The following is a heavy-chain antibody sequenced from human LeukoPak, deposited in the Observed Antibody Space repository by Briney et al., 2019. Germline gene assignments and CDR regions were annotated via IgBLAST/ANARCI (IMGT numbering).Heavy chain of an antibody. V-gene: IGHV4-31*03. CDR1: GGSISSGSYW. Sequence: PSQTLSLTCSVSGGSISSGSYWWSWIRQHPEKGLEWIGYHYYSGNTYYNPSLKSRVSISVDTSKNQFSLKLSSVTAADTAVYYCAREAGYYYDSSGPYGMDVWGQGTTVTVSS. J-gene: IGHJ6*02. D-gene: IGHD3-22*01. CDR3: AREAGYYYDSSGPYGMDV. CDR2: HYYSGNT.